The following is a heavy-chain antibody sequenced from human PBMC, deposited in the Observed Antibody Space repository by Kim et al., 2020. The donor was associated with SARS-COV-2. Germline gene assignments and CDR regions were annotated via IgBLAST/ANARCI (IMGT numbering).Heavy chain of an antibody. V-gene: IGHV4-39*01. CDR2: IYYSGST. J-gene: IGHJ5*02. CDR1: GGSISSSSYY. CDR3: ARHQRRQQLVPLTPNWFDP. D-gene: IGHD6-13*01. Sequence: SETLSLTCTVSGGSISSSSYYWGWIRQPPGKGLEWIGSIYYSGSTYYNPSLKSRVTISVDTSKNQFSLKLSSVTAADTAVYYCARHQRRQQLVPLTPNWFDPWGQGTLVTVSS.